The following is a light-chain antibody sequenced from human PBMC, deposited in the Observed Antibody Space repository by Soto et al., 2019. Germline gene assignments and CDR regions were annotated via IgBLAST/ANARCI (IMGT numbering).Light chain of an antibody. CDR1: NSDVGAYDY. V-gene: IGLV2-14*01. CDR3: SSYTTSSTWV. CDR2: EVS. Sequence: QAVVTQPASVSGSPGQSITISCTGTNSDVGAYDYVSWYQQHPGKAPKLMIYEVSNRPSGVSNRFSGSKSGNTASLTISGLQAEDEAAYYCSSYTTSSTWVFGGGTKVTVL. J-gene: IGLJ3*02.